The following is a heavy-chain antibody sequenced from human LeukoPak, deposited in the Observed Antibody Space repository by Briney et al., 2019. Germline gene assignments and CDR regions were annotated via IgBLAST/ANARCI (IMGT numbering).Heavy chain of an antibody. CDR3: ARDFGDYGAQYFDY. CDR1: GFSLSSYW. J-gene: IGHJ4*02. D-gene: IGHD4-17*01. CDR2: INQDGSRK. Sequence: RPGGSLRLSCAGSGFSLSSYWMSWARQAPGKGLEWVASINQDGSRKFYVDSVKGRFTISRDNAKNSLYLEMNSLRAEDTAAYYCARDFGDYGAQYFDYWGQGTPVTVSS. V-gene: IGHV3-7*05.